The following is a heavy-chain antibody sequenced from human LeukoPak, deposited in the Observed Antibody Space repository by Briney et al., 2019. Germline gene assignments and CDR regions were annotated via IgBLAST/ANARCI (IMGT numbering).Heavy chain of an antibody. Sequence: GASVKVSCKASGYTFTSYDINWVRQATGQGLEWMGWMNPNSGNTGYAQKFQGRVTMTRNTSISTAYIELSSLRSEDTAVYYCARGITIFGVPFDYWGQGTLVTVSS. CDR1: GYTFTSYD. D-gene: IGHD3-3*01. CDR2: MNPNSGNT. CDR3: ARGITIFGVPFDY. V-gene: IGHV1-8*01. J-gene: IGHJ4*02.